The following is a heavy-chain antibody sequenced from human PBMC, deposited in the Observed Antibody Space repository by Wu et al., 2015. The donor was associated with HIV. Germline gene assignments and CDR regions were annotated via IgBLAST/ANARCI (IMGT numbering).Heavy chain of an antibody. J-gene: IGHJ3*01. D-gene: IGHD3-9*01. CDR2: MNPNSGNT. CDR1: GYIFSNYD. CDR3: AADSDYDILSSWVPDGFDV. V-gene: IGHV1-8*03. Sequence: QVQLVQSGAEVKKPGASVKVSCKASGYIFSNYDINWVRQAPGQGLEWMGWMNPNSGNTGYAQKFQGRVTVTRDISTSTAYMELSSLRSEDTAVYYCAADSDYDILSSWVPDGFDVWGHGTMVTVSS.